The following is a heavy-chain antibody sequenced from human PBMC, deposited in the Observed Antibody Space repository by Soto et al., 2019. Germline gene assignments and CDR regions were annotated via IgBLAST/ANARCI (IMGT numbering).Heavy chain of an antibody. CDR3: ARGYCSSTSCFDP. V-gene: IGHV4-31*03. CDR1: GGSISSGGYY. CDR2: IYYSGST. D-gene: IGHD2-2*01. J-gene: IGHJ5*02. Sequence: QVQLQESGPGLVKPSQTLSLTCTVSGGSISSGGYYWSWIRQHPGKGLEWIGYIYYSGSTHYNPSLKMRVTXSXDXXKNQCSLKLSSVTAADTAVYYGARGYCSSTSCFDPWGQGTLVTVSS.